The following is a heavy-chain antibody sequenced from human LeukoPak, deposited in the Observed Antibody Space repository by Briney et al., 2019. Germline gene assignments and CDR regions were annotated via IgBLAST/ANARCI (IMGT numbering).Heavy chain of an antibody. V-gene: IGHV1-69*06. CDR3: AVRYCSSTSCYSNDAFDI. CDR2: IIPIFGTA. J-gene: IGHJ3*02. CDR1: GGTFSSYA. Sequence: GASVKVSCKASGGTFSSYAISWVRQAPGQGLEWMGGIIPIFGTANYAQKFQGRVTITADKSTSTAYMELSSLRSEGTAVYYCAVRYCSSTSCYSNDAFDIWGQGTMVTVSS. D-gene: IGHD2-2*01.